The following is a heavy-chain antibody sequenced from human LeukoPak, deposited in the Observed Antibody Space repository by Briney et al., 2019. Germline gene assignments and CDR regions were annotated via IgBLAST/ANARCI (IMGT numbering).Heavy chain of an antibody. D-gene: IGHD3-10*01. CDR1: GYIFTGYY. Sequence: ASVKVSCTASGYIFTGYYMHWVRQAPGQGLEWMGWINPNSGATKYAQKFLGRVTMTRDTSISTAYMELSRLRSDDTAMYYCARDALNYGHLSPFDYWGQGTLVTVSS. J-gene: IGHJ4*02. CDR2: INPNSGAT. CDR3: ARDALNYGHLSPFDY. V-gene: IGHV1-2*02.